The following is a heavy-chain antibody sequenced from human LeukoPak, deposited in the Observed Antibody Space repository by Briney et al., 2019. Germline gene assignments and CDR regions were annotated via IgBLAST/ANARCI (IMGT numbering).Heavy chain of an antibody. CDR3: ARDSEGAAYA. V-gene: IGHV1-2*02. D-gene: IGHD6-13*01. CDR1: GYTFTGYY. J-gene: IGHJ5*02. CDR2: INPNSGGT. Sequence: ASVKVSCKASGYTFTGYYMHGVRQAAGQGLAWMGWINPNSGGTNYAQKFQGRVTMTRDTSISTAYMGLSRLRSDDTAVYYCARDSEGAAYAWGQGTLVTVSS.